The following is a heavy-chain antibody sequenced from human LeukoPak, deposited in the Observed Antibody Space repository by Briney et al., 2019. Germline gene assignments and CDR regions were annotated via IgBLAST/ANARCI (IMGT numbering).Heavy chain of an antibody. CDR2: IIPIFGTA. D-gene: IGHD3-22*01. V-gene: IGHV1-69*05. Sequence: SVKVSCKASGYTFTGYYMHWVRQAPGQGLEWMGGIIPIFGTANYAQKFQGRVTITTDESTSTAYMELSSLRSEDTAVYYCARAEDYYDSSGYLAAPNDAFDIWGQGTMVTVSS. CDR1: GYTFTGYY. CDR3: ARAEDYYDSSGYLAAPNDAFDI. J-gene: IGHJ3*02.